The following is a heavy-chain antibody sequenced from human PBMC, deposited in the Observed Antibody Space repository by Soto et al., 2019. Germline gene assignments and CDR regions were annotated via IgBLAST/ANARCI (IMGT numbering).Heavy chain of an antibody. CDR2: SIPIFGTA. J-gene: IGHJ6*02. CDR1: GGTFSSYA. D-gene: IGHD3-22*01. Sequence: GASVKVSCKASGGTFSSYAIIWVRQAPGQGLEWMGGSIPIFGTANYAQKFQGRVTITAGESTSTAYMELTGLRSEDTAMYYCARHYYDSTTSGMDVWGQGTTVTVSS. V-gene: IGHV1-69*13. CDR3: ARHYYDSTTSGMDV.